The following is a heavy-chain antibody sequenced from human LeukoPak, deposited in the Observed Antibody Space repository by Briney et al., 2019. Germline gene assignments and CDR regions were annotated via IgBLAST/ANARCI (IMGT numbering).Heavy chain of an antibody. D-gene: IGHD3-22*01. CDR2: ISGSGGST. CDR1: GFTFSSHG. J-gene: IGHJ6*03. V-gene: IGHV3-23*01. CDR3: AKNPTSYDSSGYWDYYYMDV. Sequence: GGSLKLSCAASGFTFSSHGMNWVRQAPGKGLEWVSAISGSGGSTYYADSVKGRFTISRDNSKNTLYLQMNSLRAEDTAVYYCAKNPTSYDSSGYWDYYYMDVWGKGTTVTISS.